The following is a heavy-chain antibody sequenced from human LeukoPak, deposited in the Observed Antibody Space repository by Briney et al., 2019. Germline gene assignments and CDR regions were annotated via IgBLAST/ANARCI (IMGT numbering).Heavy chain of an antibody. V-gene: IGHV3-48*03. J-gene: IGHJ4*02. CDR1: GFTFSSYE. D-gene: IGHD6-13*01. CDR3: ARDSGLIGIAAAAYYFDY. CDR2: ISSSGSTI. Sequence: GGSLRLSCAASGFTFSSYEMNWVRQAPGKGLEWVSYISSSGSTIYYADSVKDRFTISRDNAKNSLYLQMNSLRAEDTAVYYCARDSGLIGIAAAAYYFDYWGQGTLVTVSS.